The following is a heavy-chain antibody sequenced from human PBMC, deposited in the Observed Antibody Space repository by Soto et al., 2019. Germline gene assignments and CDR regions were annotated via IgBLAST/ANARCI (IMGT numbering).Heavy chain of an antibody. CDR3: ARGDFYSGDL. D-gene: IGHD4-4*01. CDR1: GFTFRSYW. V-gene: IGHV3-7*05. J-gene: IGHJ5*02. Sequence: EVQLVKSGGGLVQPGGSLRLSCVASGFTFRSYWMSWVRQAPGKGLEWVANINEDESEKNYVDTVKGRFTISRDNAKNSLYLQMNSLRAEDTAMYFCARGDFYSGDLWGQGTLVTVSP. CDR2: INEDESEK.